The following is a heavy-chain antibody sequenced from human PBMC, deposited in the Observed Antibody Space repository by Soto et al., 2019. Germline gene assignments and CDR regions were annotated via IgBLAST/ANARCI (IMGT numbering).Heavy chain of an antibody. D-gene: IGHD2-15*01. Sequence: QVQLVQSGAEVKKPGSSVKVSCKASGGTFSSYAISWVRQAPGQGLEWMGGIIPIFGTANYAQKFQGRVTITADESTSTAYMELSSLRSEDTAAYYCARVGPNCSGGSCFDYYYYYGMDVWGQGTTVTVSS. CDR2: IIPIFGTA. CDR3: ARVGPNCSGGSCFDYYYYYGMDV. J-gene: IGHJ6*02. CDR1: GGTFSSYA. V-gene: IGHV1-69*01.